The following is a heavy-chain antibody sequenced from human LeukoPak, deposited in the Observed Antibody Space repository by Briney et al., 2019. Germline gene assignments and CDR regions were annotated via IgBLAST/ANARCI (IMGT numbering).Heavy chain of an antibody. Sequence: PGGSLRLSCAASGFTFSSYAMHWVRQAPGKGLEWVAVISYDGSNKYYADSVKGRFTISRDNTKNTLYLQMNSLRAEDTAVYYCAKDLGYSDIWGQGTMVTVSS. D-gene: IGHD2-15*01. CDR2: ISYDGSNK. CDR3: AKDLGYSDI. V-gene: IGHV3-30*04. J-gene: IGHJ3*02. CDR1: GFTFSSYA.